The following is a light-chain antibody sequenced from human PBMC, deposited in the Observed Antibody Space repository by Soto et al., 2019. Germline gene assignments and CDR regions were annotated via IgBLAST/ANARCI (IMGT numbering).Light chain of an antibody. CDR3: QQRSNSYT. CDR1: QSVSSY. Sequence: EIVLTQSPATLSLSPGERPTLSCRASQSVSSYLAWYQQKPGQAPRLLIYDASNRATGIPARFSGSGSGTDFTLTISSLEPEDFAVYYCQQRSNSYTFGQGTKLEIK. V-gene: IGKV3-11*01. J-gene: IGKJ2*01. CDR2: DAS.